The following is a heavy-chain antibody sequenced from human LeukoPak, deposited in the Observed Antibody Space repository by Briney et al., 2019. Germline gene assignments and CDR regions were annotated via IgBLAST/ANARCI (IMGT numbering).Heavy chain of an antibody. J-gene: IGHJ4*02. CDR2: IYYSGST. CDR1: GGSISSYY. CDR3: ARGTYGDYSGYFDY. V-gene: IGHV4-59*01. D-gene: IGHD4-17*01. Sequence: SETLSLTCTVSGGSISSYYWSWIRQPPGKGLEWIGYIYYSGSTNYNPSLKSRVTISVDTSKNQFSLKLSSVTAADTAVYYCARGTYGDYSGYFDYWGQGTLVTVSS.